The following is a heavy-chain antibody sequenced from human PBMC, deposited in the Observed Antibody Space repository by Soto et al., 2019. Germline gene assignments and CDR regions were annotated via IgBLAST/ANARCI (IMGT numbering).Heavy chain of an antibody. CDR1: GFSLSTSGVG. D-gene: IGHD3-3*01. CDR3: ALTVTGGGYYDFWSGYYPVGDYYYYGMDV. Sequence: GSGPTLVNPTQTLTLTCTFSGFSLSTSGVGVGWIRQPPGKALEWLAHIYWNDDKRYSPSLKSRLTITKDSSKNQMVLTMTNMDPVDTATYYCALTVTGGGYYDFWSGYYPVGDYYYYGMDVWGQGTTVTVSS. J-gene: IGHJ6*02. V-gene: IGHV2-5*01. CDR2: IYWNDDK.